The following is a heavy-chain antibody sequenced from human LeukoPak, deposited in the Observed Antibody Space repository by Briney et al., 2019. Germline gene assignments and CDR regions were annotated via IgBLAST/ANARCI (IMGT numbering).Heavy chain of an antibody. Sequence: ASVKVSCKASGFTFTTHDYNWVRQATGQGLEWMGWISAYNGNTNYAQKLQGRVTMTTDTSTSTAYMELRSLRSDGTAVYYCARSRYGGNSYWGQGTLVTVSS. J-gene: IGHJ4*02. V-gene: IGHV1-18*01. CDR1: GFTFTTHD. D-gene: IGHD4-23*01. CDR3: ARSRYGGNSY. CDR2: ISAYNGNT.